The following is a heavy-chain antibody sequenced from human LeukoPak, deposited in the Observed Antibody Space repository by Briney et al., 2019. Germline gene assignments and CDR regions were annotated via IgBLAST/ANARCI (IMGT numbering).Heavy chain of an antibody. CDR2: IRNNSSNI. V-gene: IGHV3-21*01. CDR3: AKEARQWQTSIYYLDY. Sequence: PGGSLRLSCAASGFTFSNYSMNWVRQAPGKGLEWVSSIRNNSSNIYYADSVKGRFTISRDNAKNTLYLQMSNLRVEDTAVYYCAKEARQWQTSIYYLDYWGQGTLVTVSS. D-gene: IGHD6-19*01. J-gene: IGHJ4*02. CDR1: GFTFSNYS.